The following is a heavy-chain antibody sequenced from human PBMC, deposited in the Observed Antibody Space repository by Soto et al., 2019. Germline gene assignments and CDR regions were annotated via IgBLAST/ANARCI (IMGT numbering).Heavy chain of an antibody. CDR1: GYTVTSYY. D-gene: IGHD3-3*01. V-gene: IGHV1-46*01. J-gene: IGHJ4*02. Sequence: GASVKVSCKASGYTVTSYYMHWVRQAPGQGLEWMGIINPSGGSTSYAQKFQGRVTMTRDTSTSTVYMELSSLRSEDTAVYYCARDLFWSGSPGGFDYRGKGTRVTVSS. CDR2: INPSGGST. CDR3: ARDLFWSGSPGGFDY.